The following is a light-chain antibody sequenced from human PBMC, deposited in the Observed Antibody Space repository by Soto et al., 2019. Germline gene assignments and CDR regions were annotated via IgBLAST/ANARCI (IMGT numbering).Light chain of an antibody. J-gene: IGKJ1*01. V-gene: IGKV3D-15*01. CDR1: QNVNTI. CDR3: QQYNTWPPWT. Sequence: VLTQSPASLSLSPGERATLSCRASQNVNTIVAWYQQKPGQAPRLLISGASIRATGIPARFSGSGSGTDFTLTIASLQSEDVAVYYCQQYNTWPPWTFGQGTKVEIK. CDR2: GAS.